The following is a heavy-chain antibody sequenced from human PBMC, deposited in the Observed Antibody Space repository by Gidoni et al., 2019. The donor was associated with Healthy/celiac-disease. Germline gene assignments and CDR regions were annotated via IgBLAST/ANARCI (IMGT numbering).Heavy chain of an antibody. Sequence: QVQLVQSGAEVKTPGSSVKVSCKASGCTFSSFAISWVRQAPGQRLEWMGGIIPIFGTANYAQKFQGRVTITADKSTSTAYMELSSLRSEDTAVYYCARIGSGGGSYGRGADYWGQGTLVTVSS. D-gene: IGHD1-26*01. J-gene: IGHJ4*02. CDR3: ARIGSGGGSYGRGADY. CDR1: GCTFSSFA. CDR2: IIPIFGTA. V-gene: IGHV1-69*06.